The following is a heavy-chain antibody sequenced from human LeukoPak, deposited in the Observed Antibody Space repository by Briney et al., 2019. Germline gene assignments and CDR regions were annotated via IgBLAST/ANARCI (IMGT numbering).Heavy chain of an antibody. Sequence: ASVKVSCKASGYTFTDYGISWVRQAPGQGLDWMGWISAYNGNTNYAQKFQGRVTMTTDTSTSTGYMELRSLRSDDTAVYYCARVCSSASCYNNYWGQGTLVTVSS. CDR3: ARVCSSASCYNNY. J-gene: IGHJ4*02. D-gene: IGHD2-2*02. V-gene: IGHV1-18*01. CDR2: ISAYNGNT. CDR1: GYTFTDYG.